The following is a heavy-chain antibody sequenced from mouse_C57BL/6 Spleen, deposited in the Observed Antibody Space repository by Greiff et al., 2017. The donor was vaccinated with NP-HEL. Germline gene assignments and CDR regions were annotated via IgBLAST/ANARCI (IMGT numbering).Heavy chain of an antibody. CDR2: IDPETGGT. CDR3: TPLYALYYFDY. Sequence: QVQLQQSGAELVRPGASVTLSCKASGYTFTDYEMHWVKQTPVHGLEWIGAIDPETGGTAYNQKFKGKAILTADKSSSTAYMELRSLTSEDSAVYYCTPLYALYYFDYWGQGTTLTVSS. CDR1: GYTFTDYE. V-gene: IGHV1-15*01. J-gene: IGHJ2*01. D-gene: IGHD2-3*01.